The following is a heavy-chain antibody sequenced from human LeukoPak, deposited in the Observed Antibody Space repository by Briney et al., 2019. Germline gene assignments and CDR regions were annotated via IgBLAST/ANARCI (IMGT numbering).Heavy chain of an antibody. J-gene: IGHJ4*02. CDR3: AKDRNYDSSGYYPF. CDR2: ISGSGGST. Sequence: GGSLRLSCAASGFTFSSYAMSWVRQAPWKGLEWVSAISGSGGSTYYADSVKGRFTISRDNSKNTLFLQVNSLRAEDTAVYYCAKDRNYDSSGYYPFWGQGTLVTVSS. CDR1: GFTFSSYA. D-gene: IGHD3-22*01. V-gene: IGHV3-23*01.